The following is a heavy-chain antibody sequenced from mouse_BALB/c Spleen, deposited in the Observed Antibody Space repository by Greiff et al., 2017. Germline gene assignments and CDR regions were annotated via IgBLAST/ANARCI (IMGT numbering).Heavy chain of an antibody. CDR2: ILPGSGST. CDR3: ARGGYGNYGVY. V-gene: IGHV1-9*01. J-gene: IGHJ2*01. Sequence: VQLQQSGAELMKPGASVKISCKATGYTFSSYWIEWVKQRPGHGLEWIGEILPGSGSTNYNEKFKGKATFTADTSSNTAYMQLSSLTSEDSAVYYCARGGYGNYGVYWGQGTTLTVSS. CDR1: GYTFSSYW. D-gene: IGHD2-1*01.